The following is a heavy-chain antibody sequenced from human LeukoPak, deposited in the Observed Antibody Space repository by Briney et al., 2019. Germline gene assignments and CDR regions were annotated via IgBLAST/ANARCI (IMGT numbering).Heavy chain of an antibody. CDR1: GGSISSYY. V-gene: IGHV4-59*01. CDR2: IFYSGTT. J-gene: IGHJ3*02. D-gene: IGHD1-7*01. Sequence: SETLSLTCTVSGGSISSYYWSWIRQPPGKGLEWIGFIFYSGTTNYNPSLKSRVTISVDTSKNQFSLKLSSVTAADTAVYYCARGPVGGTTYNDGDAFDIWGQGTMVTVSS. CDR3: ARGPVGGTTYNDGDAFDI.